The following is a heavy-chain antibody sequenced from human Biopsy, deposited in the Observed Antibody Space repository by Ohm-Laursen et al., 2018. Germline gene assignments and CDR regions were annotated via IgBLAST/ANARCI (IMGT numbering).Heavy chain of an antibody. CDR3: ATKVTGYFHH. CDR1: GGTFSNYG. J-gene: IGHJ1*01. D-gene: IGHD2-21*02. Sequence: GASVKVSCNAPGGTFSNYGVNWVRQAPGQGLEWLGGNIPILGTGNYAQKFQDRVPVAADTSTSTATMELRSLRSDDPAVYYCATKVTGYFHHWGQGTLVIVSS. CDR2: NIPILGTG. V-gene: IGHV1-69*06.